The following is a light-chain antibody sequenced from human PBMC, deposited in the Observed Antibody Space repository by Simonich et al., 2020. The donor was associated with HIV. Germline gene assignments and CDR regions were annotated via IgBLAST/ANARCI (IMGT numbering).Light chain of an antibody. CDR2: AAS. J-gene: IGKJ2*01. V-gene: IGKV1-39*01. CDR3: QQSYITLPYT. CDR1: QSINTY. Sequence: DIQMTQSPSSLSASLVDRATITSRASQSINTYLNWYQHKPGKAPNLLIYAASSLQGGVPSRFSGSGSGTDFTLTISSLRPEDFATYYCQQSYITLPYTFGQGTKLEIK.